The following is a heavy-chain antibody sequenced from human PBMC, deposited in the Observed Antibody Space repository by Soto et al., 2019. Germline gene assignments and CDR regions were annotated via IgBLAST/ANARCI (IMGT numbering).Heavy chain of an antibody. CDR3: AKDGIAWH. J-gene: IGHJ4*02. CDR2: ITWDGINI. Sequence: DVQLVESGGGVVQPGGSLRLSSTASGFTFGDYTMHWVRQAPGKGLEWVSLITWDGINIEYADSVRGRFTISRDNSKNSLYLQMNGLRHEDTAFYYCAKDGIAWHWGQGTLVTVSS. V-gene: IGHV3-43*01. D-gene: IGHD2-15*01. CDR1: GFTFGDYT.